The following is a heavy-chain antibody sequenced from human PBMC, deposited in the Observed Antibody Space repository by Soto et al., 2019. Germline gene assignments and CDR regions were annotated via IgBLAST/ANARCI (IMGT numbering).Heavy chain of an antibody. J-gene: IGHJ4*02. D-gene: IGHD5-18*01. CDR2: ISGSGDST. Sequence: GGSLRLSCAASGFTFSSYAMTWVRQAPGKGLEWVSGISGSGDSTYCPDSVKGRFTISRDNSKNTLYLQMTSLRVEDTAVYYCAKSKNGYSSGCVDYWGQGTLVTVSS. V-gene: IGHV3-23*01. CDR3: AKSKNGYSSGCVDY. CDR1: GFTFSSYA.